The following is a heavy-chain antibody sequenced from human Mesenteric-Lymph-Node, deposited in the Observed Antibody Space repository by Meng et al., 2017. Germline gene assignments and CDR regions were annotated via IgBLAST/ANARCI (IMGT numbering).Heavy chain of an antibody. V-gene: IGHV4-4*02. D-gene: IGHD6-19*01. Sequence: GKRQRRGPGLVKPSGPLSLTCAFLVGSLSSSHWWGWVRQPPGKGLEWIGEIYHSGSSNYNPSLKSRVTISADKSKNHFSLKLSSVTAADTAVYYCARTFSSGWSLFQHWGQGTLVTVSS. CDR3: ARTFSSGWSLFQH. J-gene: IGHJ1*01. CDR2: IYHSGSS. CDR1: VGSLSSSHW.